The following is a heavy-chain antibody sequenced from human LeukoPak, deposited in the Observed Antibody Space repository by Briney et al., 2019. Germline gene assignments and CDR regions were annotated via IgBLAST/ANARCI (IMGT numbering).Heavy chain of an antibody. CDR3: ARDVTYYDSSGYYFDY. V-gene: IGHV1-46*01. D-gene: IGHD3-22*01. CDR1: GYTFTIYY. J-gene: IGHJ4*02. CDR2: INPSGGST. Sequence: ASVKVSCKASGYTFTIYYIHWVRQAPGQGLEWMGLINPSGGSTNCAQKFQGRVTMTRDTSTSTVYMELSSLRSEDTAVYYCARDVTYYDSSGYYFDYWGQGTLVTVSS.